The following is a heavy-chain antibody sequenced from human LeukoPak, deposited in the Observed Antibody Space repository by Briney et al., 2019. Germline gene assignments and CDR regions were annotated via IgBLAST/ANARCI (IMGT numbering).Heavy chain of an antibody. Sequence: SETLSLTCTVSGVSISNSRYYWRWIRQPPGKGLEWIGTIYYSGSTYSNPSHPSLKSRVTISGDTSKNQFSLTLTSVTAADTAVYYCATRYCRGDSCNTLFQYWGQGTLVTVSS. CDR2: IYYSGST. CDR3: ATRYCRGDSCNTLFQY. V-gene: IGHV4-39*01. J-gene: IGHJ1*01. D-gene: IGHD2-15*01. CDR1: GVSISNSRYY.